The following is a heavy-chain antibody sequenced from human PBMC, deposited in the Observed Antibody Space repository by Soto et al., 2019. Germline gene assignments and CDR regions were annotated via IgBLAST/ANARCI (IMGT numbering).Heavy chain of an antibody. J-gene: IGHJ4*02. CDR3: AKGTYDSSGYYTAPDY. D-gene: IGHD3-22*01. Sequence: EVQLVESGGGLVQPGRSLRLSCAASGFSFDDYAMHWVRQAPGWGLEWVSGITWSSGYIGYADSVKGRFTISKDNAKNSLYLKMNSLRPEDTAVYYCAKGTYDSSGYYTAPDYWGQGTLVTVSS. CDR1: GFSFDDYA. V-gene: IGHV3-9*01. CDR2: ITWSSGYI.